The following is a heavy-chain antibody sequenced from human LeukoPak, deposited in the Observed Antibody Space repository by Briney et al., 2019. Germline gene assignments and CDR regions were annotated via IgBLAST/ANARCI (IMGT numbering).Heavy chain of an antibody. CDR2: IYTSGST. D-gene: IGHD6-13*01. CDR3: ARDRLIPGYSSSWYSTQFDY. V-gene: IGHV4-4*07. J-gene: IGHJ4*02. CDR1: GGSISSYY. Sequence: PSETLSLTCTVSGGSISSYYWSWIRQPAGKGLEWMGRIYTSGSTNYNPSLKSRVTISVDKSKNQFSLKLSSVTAADTAVYYCARDRLIPGYSSSWYSTQFDYWGQGTLVTVSS.